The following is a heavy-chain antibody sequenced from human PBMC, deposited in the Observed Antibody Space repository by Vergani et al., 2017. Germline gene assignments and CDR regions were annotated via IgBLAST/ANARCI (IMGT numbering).Heavy chain of an antibody. CDR2: IRDKAYNYAT. CDR3: TRDRLDDSYAYFDY. CDR1: GFTFSDSA. V-gene: IGHV3-73*02. D-gene: IGHD3-16*01. J-gene: IGHJ4*02. Sequence: EVQLVESGGGLVQPGGSLKLSCAVSGFTFSDSAIHWVRQTSGKGLEWIGRIRDKAYNYATVYAVSVKGRFTISRDDSKKTAYLQMNGLTTEDTAVYYCTRDRLDDSYAYFDYWGQGTLVTVSP.